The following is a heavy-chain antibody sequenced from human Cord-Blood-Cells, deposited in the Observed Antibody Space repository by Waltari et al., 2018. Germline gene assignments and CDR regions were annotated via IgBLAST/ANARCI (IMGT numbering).Heavy chain of an antibody. D-gene: IGHD3-3*01. J-gene: IGHJ4*02. CDR2: FDTAEREV. V-gene: IGHV1-24*01. CDR3: ATGLGVIGFWRVYFDY. CDR1: GYTLTELS. Sequence: QVQLVQSGAEVKKPGASVKVSCKVSGYTLTELSMHWVRQAPGKGLEWMGCFDTAEREVMYGNECQGRVTMIDDLSTDAAYMVLSSLRCEDTAGYYCATGLGVIGFWRVYFDYWGQGTLITVSS.